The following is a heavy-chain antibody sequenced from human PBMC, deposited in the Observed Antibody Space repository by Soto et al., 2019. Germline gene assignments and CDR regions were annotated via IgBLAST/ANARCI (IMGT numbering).Heavy chain of an antibody. CDR2: INHSGST. CDR3: ARAHYGDYGYGMDV. J-gene: IGHJ6*02. V-gene: IGHV4-34*01. D-gene: IGHD4-17*01. CDR1: GVNFSGYY. Sequence: PSETLSLTSAVYGVNFSGYYWSWIRQPPGKGLEWIGEINHSGSTNYNPSLKSRVTISVDRSKNQFSLKLSSVTAADTAVYYCARAHYGDYGYGMDVWGQGTTVTVSS.